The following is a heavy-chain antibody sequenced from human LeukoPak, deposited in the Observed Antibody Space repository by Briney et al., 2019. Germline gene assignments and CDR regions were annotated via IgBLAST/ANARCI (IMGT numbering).Heavy chain of an antibody. CDR1: GGSFSGYY. CDR3: ARHGIYTSGYYDY. J-gene: IGHJ4*02. V-gene: IGHV4-34*01. Sequence: SETLSLTCAVYGGSFSGYYWSWIRQPPGKGLEWIGEINHSGSTNYNPSLKSRVTISVDTSKNQFSLKLSSMTAADTAVFYCARHGIYTSGYYDYWGPGTLVTVSS. CDR2: INHSGST. D-gene: IGHD3-9*01.